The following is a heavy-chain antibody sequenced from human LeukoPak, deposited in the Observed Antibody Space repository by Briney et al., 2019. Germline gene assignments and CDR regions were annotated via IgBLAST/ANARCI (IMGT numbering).Heavy chain of an antibody. J-gene: IGHJ4*02. CDR3: TYDNSPGGLEY. CDR1: GFTFSSYS. Sequence: GGSLRLSCAASGFTFSSYSMNWVRQAPGKGLEWVSSISSSSSYIYYADSVKGRFTISRDNAKNSLYLQMNSLRPDDTALYYCTYDNSPGGLEYWGQGTLVTVSS. V-gene: IGHV3-21*04. CDR2: ISSSSSYI. D-gene: IGHD2-8*02.